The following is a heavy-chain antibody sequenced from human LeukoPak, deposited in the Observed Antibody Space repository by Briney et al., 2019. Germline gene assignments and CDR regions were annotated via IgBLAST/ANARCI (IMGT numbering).Heavy chain of an antibody. J-gene: IGHJ4*02. D-gene: IGHD3-22*01. CDR2: ISSSGSTI. CDR3: ARWAYYYDSSGYYDY. CDR1: GFTFSDYY. V-gene: IGHV3-11*04. Sequence: GGSLRLSCAASGFTFSDYYMSWIRQAPGKGLEWVSYISSSGSTIYYADSVKGRFTISRDNAKNSLYLQMNSLRAEDTAVYYCARWAYYYDSSGYYDYWGQGTLVTVSS.